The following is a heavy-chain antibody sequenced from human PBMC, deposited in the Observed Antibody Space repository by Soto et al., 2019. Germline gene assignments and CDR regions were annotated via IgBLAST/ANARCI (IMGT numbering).Heavy chain of an antibody. CDR3: TTEGNYDFWSGYFPGYYYYGMDV. CDR1: GFTFSNAW. V-gene: IGHV3-15*01. CDR2: IKSKTDGGTT. Sequence: GSLRLSCAASGFTFSNAWMSWVRQAPGKGLEWVGRIKSKTDGGTTDYAAPVKGRFTISRDDSKNTLYLQMNSLKTEDTAVYYCTTEGNYDFWSGYFPGYYYYGMDVWGQGTTVTVSS. D-gene: IGHD3-3*01. J-gene: IGHJ6*02.